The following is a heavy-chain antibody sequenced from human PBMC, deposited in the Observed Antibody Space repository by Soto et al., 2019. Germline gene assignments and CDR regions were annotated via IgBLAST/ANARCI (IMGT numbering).Heavy chain of an antibody. CDR1: GGTFSSYA. J-gene: IGHJ6*02. CDR2: IIPIFGSA. Sequence: QVQLVQSGAEVKKPGSSVKVSCKASGGTFSSYAVNWVRQAPGQGLEWMGGIIPIFGSANYAQKFQGRVTITADKSTSTAYTELSSLRSEDTAVYYCARDPSSSSWSNYYYYGMDVWGQGTTVTVSS. D-gene: IGHD6-13*01. V-gene: IGHV1-69*06. CDR3: ARDPSSSSWSNYYYYGMDV.